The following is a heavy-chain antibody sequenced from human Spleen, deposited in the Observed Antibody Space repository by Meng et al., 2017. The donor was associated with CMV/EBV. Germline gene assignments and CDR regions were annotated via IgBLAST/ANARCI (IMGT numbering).Heavy chain of an antibody. CDR3: AKEGRWFGEAYDY. D-gene: IGHD3-10*01. CDR1: GFSFSSYG. Sequence: ASGFSFSSYGMGWVRQAPGKGLEWVSVLSASGGTAHYSDSVKGRFTISRDNSKSTLYLQMNSLRAEDSAVYYCAKEGRWFGEAYDYWGQGTLVTVSS. CDR2: LSASGGTA. J-gene: IGHJ4*02. V-gene: IGHV3-23*01.